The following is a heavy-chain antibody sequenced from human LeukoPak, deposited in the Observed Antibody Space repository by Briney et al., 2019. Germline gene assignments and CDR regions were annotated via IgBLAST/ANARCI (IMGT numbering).Heavy chain of an antibody. CDR3: AREWELLGYAFDI. CDR2: TYYRSKSYN. V-gene: IGHV6-1*01. Sequence: SQTLSLTCAVSGDTVSSNSSAWQWIRQSPARGLGWLGSTYYRSKSYNAYAVSVKSRITIPPDTSKNQFSLQLNSVTPEDTAVYYCAREWELLGYAFDIWGQGTMVTVSS. CDR1: GDTVSSNSSA. D-gene: IGHD2-15*01. J-gene: IGHJ3*02.